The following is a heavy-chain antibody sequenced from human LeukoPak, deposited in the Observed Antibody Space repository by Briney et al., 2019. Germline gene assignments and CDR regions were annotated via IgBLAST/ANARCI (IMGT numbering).Heavy chain of an antibody. CDR2: FHTGGET. CDR1: GFTVQNNY. CDR3: ARGFAPAYNFGVFDY. V-gene: IGHV3-53*01. J-gene: IGHJ4*02. D-gene: IGHD5-24*01. Sequence: PGGFLRRSCATSGFTVQNNYIIWVPPAPGEGLGWVSLFHTGGETEYADSVKGRFTMSRDTSQNTVSLHMNSLRAEDTAVYYCARGFAPAYNFGVFDYWGQGTLVTVSS.